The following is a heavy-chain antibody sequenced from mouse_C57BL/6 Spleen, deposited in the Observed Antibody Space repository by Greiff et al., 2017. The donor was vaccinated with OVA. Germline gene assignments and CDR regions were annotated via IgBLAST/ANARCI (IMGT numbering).Heavy chain of an antibody. Sequence: DVMLVESGGGLVKPGGSLKLSCAASGFTFSSYAMSWVRQTPEKRLEWVATISDGGSYTYYPDNVKGRFTISRDNAKNNLYLQRSHLKSEDTAMYYCAREVRRFDYWGQGTTLTVSS. CDR2: ISDGGSYT. J-gene: IGHJ2*01. V-gene: IGHV5-4*01. CDR3: AREVRRFDY. CDR1: GFTFSSYA.